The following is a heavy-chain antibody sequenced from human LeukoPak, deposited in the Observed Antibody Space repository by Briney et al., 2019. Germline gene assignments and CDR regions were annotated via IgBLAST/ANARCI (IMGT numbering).Heavy chain of an antibody. V-gene: IGHV3-23*01. CDR2: ISGSGGST. D-gene: IGHD2-2*01. CDR3: AKDPGYQVVYCFDY. Sequence: GGSLRLSCAASGFTFSSYSMSWVRQAPGKGLESVSGISGSGGSTDYADSVKGRFTISRDNSKNTLYLQMNSLRVEDTAVYYCAKDPGYQVVYCFDYWGQGTLVTVSS. CDR1: GFTFSSYS. J-gene: IGHJ4*02.